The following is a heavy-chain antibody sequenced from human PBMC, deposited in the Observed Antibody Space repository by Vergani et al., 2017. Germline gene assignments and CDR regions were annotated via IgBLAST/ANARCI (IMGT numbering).Heavy chain of an antibody. CDR1: GYPFTSYY. CDR2: INPNSGGT. V-gene: IGHV1-2*02. D-gene: IGHD2-15*01. Sequence: QVQLVQSGAEVKKPGASVKVSCKASGYPFTSYYMHWVRQAPGQGLEWMGWINPNSGGTNYAQKFQGRVTMTRDTSISTAYMELSRLRSDDTAVYYCAREIVGAIDASRGFDYWGQGTLVTVSS. J-gene: IGHJ4*02. CDR3: AREIVGAIDASRGFDY.